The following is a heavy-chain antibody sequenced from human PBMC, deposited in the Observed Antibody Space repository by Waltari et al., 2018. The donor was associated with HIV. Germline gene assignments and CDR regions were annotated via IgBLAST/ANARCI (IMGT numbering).Heavy chain of an antibody. J-gene: IGHJ4*02. CDR1: GYSFRSYS. V-gene: IGHV1-18*04. CDR2: ISGYNYNT. D-gene: IGHD3-16*01. CDR3: ARVESMLRVVHFDY. Sequence: QIQLVESGGEMKKTGASVKVSCKASGYSFRSYSISWVRQAPGQGLEWMGWISGYNYNTKYAEKFQCRVTMTTDTSTSTAYMELRNLRSDDTAMYYCARVESMLRVVHFDYWGQGTLVTVSS.